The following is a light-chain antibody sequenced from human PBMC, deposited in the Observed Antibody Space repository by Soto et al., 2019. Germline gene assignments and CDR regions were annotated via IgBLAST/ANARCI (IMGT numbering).Light chain of an antibody. Sequence: QSALTQPRSVSGSPGQSVTISCTGTSSDVGGYNYVSWYQQHPGKAPKLMIYDVSKRPSGVPDRFSGSKTDNTASLTTSVHQAEDEAEYDCCSYAGSSTLVFGGGTKPTLL. CDR1: SSDVGGYNY. CDR2: DVS. J-gene: IGLJ2*01. V-gene: IGLV2-11*01. CDR3: CSYAGSSTLV.